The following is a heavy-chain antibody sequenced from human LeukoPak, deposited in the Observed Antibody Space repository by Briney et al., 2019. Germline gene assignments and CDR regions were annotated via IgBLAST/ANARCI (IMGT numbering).Heavy chain of an antibody. CDR3: ARESGYFFDY. Sequence: GGPLRLSCVASGFTFSYSWMIWVRQAPGKGLEWVANINQPGSQKYHVDSVKGRFTISRDNARNSLFLQMNSLRAEDTAVYYCARESGYFFDYWGQGTLVTVSS. CDR1: GFTFSYSW. D-gene: IGHD3-3*01. V-gene: IGHV3-7*03. J-gene: IGHJ4*02. CDR2: INQPGSQK.